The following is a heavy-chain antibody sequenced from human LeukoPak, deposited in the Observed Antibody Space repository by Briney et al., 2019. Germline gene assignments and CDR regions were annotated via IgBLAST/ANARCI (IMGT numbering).Heavy chain of an antibody. CDR2: ISYSGST. J-gene: IGHJ6*02. V-gene: IGHV4-31*03. CDR3: ARTASYGSGSYFGLVGYYGMDV. CDR1: GGSISSGGSY. D-gene: IGHD3-10*01. Sequence: SQTLSLTCTVSGGSISSGGSYWTWIRQHPGKGLEWIGYISYSGSTYYNPSLKSRVTISVDTSKNQFSLKLSSVTAADTAVYYCARTASYGSGSYFGLVGYYGMDVWGQGTTVTASS.